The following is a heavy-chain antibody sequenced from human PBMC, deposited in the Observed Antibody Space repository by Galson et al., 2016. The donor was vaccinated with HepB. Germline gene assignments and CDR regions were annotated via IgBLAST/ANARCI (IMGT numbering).Heavy chain of an antibody. J-gene: IGHJ6*02. CDR1: GFTFSTYG. CDR3: ARGNAMDV. Sequence: SLRLSCAASGFTFSTYGMHWVRQAPGKGLEWVAVIWYDGSSTTYADSVKGRFTISRDNAQSTLYLQMNSLRAEDTAVYYCARGNAMDVWGQGTTVTVSS. CDR2: IWYDGSST. V-gene: IGHV3-33*01.